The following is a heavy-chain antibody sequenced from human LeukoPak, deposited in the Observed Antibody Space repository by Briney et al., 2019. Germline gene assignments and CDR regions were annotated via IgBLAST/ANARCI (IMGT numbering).Heavy chain of an antibody. V-gene: IGHV4-38-2*02. Sequence: SETLSLTCTVSGYSISSGYYWGWIRQPPGEGLEWIGNIYRSGSAYYNPSLKSRVTISVDTSKNQFSLKLSSVTAADTAVYYCARAGRLRQDAFDIWGQGTMVTVSS. CDR3: ARAGRLRQDAFDI. CDR1: GYSISSGYY. D-gene: IGHD1-26*01. J-gene: IGHJ3*02. CDR2: IYRSGSA.